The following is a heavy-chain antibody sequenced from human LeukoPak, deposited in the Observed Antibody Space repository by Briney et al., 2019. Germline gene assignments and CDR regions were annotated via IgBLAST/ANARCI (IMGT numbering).Heavy chain of an antibody. J-gene: IGHJ4*02. V-gene: IGHV3-23*01. CDR2: ISGSGST. D-gene: IGHD3-22*01. CDR3: AKEHYDSSGHADY. Sequence: GGSLRLSCAASGFTFSSYAMSWVRQAPGKGLEWVSAISGSGSTYYADSVKGRFTISRDNSKNTLYLQMNSLRAEDTAVYYCAKEHYDSSGHADYWGQGTLVTVSS. CDR1: GFTFSSYA.